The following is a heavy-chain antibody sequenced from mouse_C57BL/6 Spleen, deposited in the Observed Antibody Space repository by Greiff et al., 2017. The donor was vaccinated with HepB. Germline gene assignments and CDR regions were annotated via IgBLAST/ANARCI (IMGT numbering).Heavy chain of an antibody. V-gene: IGHV1-64*01. CDR3: ARRGYGSFYAMDY. Sequence: VQLQQSGAELVKPGASVKLSCKASGYTFTSYWMHWVKQRPGQGLEWIGMIHPNCGSTNYNEKFKSKATLTVDKSSSTAYMQLSSLTSEDSAVYYCARRGYGSFYAMDYWGQGTSVTVSS. J-gene: IGHJ4*01. CDR1: GYTFTSYW. D-gene: IGHD1-1*01. CDR2: IHPNCGST.